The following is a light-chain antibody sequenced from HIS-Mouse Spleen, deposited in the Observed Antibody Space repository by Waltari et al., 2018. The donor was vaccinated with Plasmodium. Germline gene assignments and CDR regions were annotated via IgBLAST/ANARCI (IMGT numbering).Light chain of an antibody. CDR3: QQYNNWPPEGA. CDR2: GAS. Sequence: EIVMTQSPATLSVSPGARATRSCRASQSVSSTLAWYQQKPGQAPRLLIYGASTRATGIPARFRGSGAGTEFTLTISSLQSEDFAVYYCQQYNNWPPEGAFGPGTKVDIK. J-gene: IGKJ3*01. V-gene: IGKV3-15*01. CDR1: QSVSST.